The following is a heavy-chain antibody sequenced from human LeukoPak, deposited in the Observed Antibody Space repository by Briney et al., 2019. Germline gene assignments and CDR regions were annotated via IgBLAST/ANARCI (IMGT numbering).Heavy chain of an antibody. CDR1: GFTFSSYA. CDR2: ISYDGSNK. CDR3: AKVDPVAGTDY. J-gene: IGHJ4*02. Sequence: GGSLRLSCAASGFTFSSYAMSWVRQAPGKGLEWVAVISYDGSNKYYADSVKGRFTISRDNSKNTLYLQMNSLRAEDTAVYYCAKVDPVAGTDYWGQGTLVTVSS. V-gene: IGHV3-30*18. D-gene: IGHD6-19*01.